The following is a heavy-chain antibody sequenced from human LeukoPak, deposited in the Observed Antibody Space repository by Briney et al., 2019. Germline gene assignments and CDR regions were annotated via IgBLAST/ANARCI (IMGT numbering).Heavy chain of an antibody. J-gene: IGHJ4*02. D-gene: IGHD4-17*01. CDR1: GFTFSNAW. CDR2: IKSKTDGGTT. Sequence: GGSHRLSCAASGFTFSNAWMSWVRQAPGKGLEGVGRIKSKTDGGTTDYAAPVKGRFTISRDDSKNTLYLQMNSLKTEDTAVYYCTTDSLTTVTTGVDYWGQGTLVTVSS. CDR3: TTDSLTTVTTGVDY. V-gene: IGHV3-15*01.